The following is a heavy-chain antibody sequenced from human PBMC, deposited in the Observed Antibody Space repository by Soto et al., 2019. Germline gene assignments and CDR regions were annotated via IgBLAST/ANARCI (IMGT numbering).Heavy chain of an antibody. J-gene: IGHJ4*02. D-gene: IGHD6-13*01. Sequence: QVQLVQSWAEVKKPGASVKVSCKASGYTFTSYDINWVRQATGQGLEWMGWMNTNSGNTGYAQKFQGRVTMTRNTYKSTAYMELSSLRSEDTAVYYCARGAVSSSQFDYWGQGTLVTVSS. CDR3: ARGAVSSSQFDY. CDR1: GYTFTSYD. V-gene: IGHV1-8*01. CDR2: MNTNSGNT.